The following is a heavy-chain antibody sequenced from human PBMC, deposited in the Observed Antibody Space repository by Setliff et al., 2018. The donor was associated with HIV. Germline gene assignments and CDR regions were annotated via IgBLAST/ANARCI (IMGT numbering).Heavy chain of an antibody. CDR1: GYTFIDYG. Sequence: ASVKVSCKAYGYTFIDYGITWVRQAPGQGLEWMGWMSTYSGNTDYAQNVQGRFTMTSDTSTTTAYMELRNLRSNDSAVYYCARTVKTTLGDLLSPYYYYMDLWGKGTTVTVSS. V-gene: IGHV1-18*01. D-gene: IGHD3-16*01. J-gene: IGHJ6*03. CDR3: ARTVKTTLGDLLSPYYYYMDL. CDR2: MSTYSGNT.